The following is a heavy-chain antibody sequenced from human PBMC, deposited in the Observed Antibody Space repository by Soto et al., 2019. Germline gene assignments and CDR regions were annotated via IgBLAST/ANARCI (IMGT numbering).Heavy chain of an antibody. V-gene: IGHV1-18*04. J-gene: IGHJ4*02. D-gene: IGHD3-22*01. Sequence: ASVKVSCKASGYTFTSYGISWVRQAPGQGLEWMGWISAYNGNTNDAQKLQGRVTMTTDTSTSTAYMELRSLRSEDTAVYYCARGDYYDLHINFDYWGQGTLVTVSS. CDR1: GYTFTSYG. CDR3: ARGDYYDLHINFDY. CDR2: ISAYNGNT.